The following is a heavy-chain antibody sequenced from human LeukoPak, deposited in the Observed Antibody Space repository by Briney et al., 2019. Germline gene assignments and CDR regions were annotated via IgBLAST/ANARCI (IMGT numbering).Heavy chain of an antibody. D-gene: IGHD4-17*01. CDR2: IYYSGST. CDR1: GGSISSSSYY. V-gene: IGHV4-61*01. CDR3: ARVDPDYVPYYYYGMDV. Sequence: PSETLSLTCTVSGGSISSSSYYWSWIRQPPGKGLEWIGYIYYSGSTNYNPSLKSRVTISVDTSKNQFSLKLSSVTAADTAVYYCARVDPDYVPYYYYGMDVWGQGTTVTVSS. J-gene: IGHJ6*02.